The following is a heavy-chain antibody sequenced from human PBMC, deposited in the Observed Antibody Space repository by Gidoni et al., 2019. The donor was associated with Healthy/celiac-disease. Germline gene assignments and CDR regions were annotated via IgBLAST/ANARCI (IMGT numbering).Heavy chain of an antibody. CDR2: INYSGST. D-gene: IGHD3-22*01. Sequence: QLQLQESGPGLVKPSETLSLTCTASGGSISSYSWSWIRQPPGKGLEWIGYINYSGSTNYNPSLKSRVTISVDTSKNQFSLKLSSVTAADTAVYYCARQDSSGYHYYWGQGTLVTVSS. CDR1: GGSISSYS. CDR3: ARQDSSGYHYY. V-gene: IGHV4-59*08. J-gene: IGHJ4*02.